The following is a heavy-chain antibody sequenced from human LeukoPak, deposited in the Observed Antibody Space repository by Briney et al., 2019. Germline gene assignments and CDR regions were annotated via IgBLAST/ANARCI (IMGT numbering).Heavy chain of an antibody. V-gene: IGHV3-30*03. Sequence: GGSLRLSCTASGFTFSSYGMHWVRQAPGKGLEWVAVISYDGSNKYYADSVKGRFTVSRDNSKNTLYLQMNSLRAEDTAVYYCARNGYNSGWYRHWGQGTLVTVSS. CDR3: ARNGYNSGWYRH. J-gene: IGHJ4*02. CDR2: ISYDGSNK. CDR1: GFTFSSYG. D-gene: IGHD6-19*01.